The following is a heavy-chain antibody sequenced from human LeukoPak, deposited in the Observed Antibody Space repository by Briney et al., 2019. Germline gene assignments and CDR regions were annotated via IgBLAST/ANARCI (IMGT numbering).Heavy chain of an antibody. CDR3: AGDYPTVYYYYYMDV. J-gene: IGHJ6*03. D-gene: IGHD1-1*01. CDR2: IYTSGST. Sequence: SETLSLTCTVSGGSISSYYWSWIRQPAGKGLEWIGRIYTSGSTNYNPSLKSRVTMSVVTSKNQFSLKLSSVTAADTAVYYRAGDYPTVYYYYYMDVWGKGTTVTVSS. CDR1: GGSISSYY. V-gene: IGHV4-4*07.